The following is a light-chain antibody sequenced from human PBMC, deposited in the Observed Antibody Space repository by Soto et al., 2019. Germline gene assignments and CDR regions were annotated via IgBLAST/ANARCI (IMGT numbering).Light chain of an antibody. CDR2: DAP. CDR3: QQRSSWPIT. V-gene: IGKV3-11*01. CDR1: QSVSRY. Sequence: EIVLTQSPATLSLSPGERATLSCRASQSVSRYLAWYQQKPGQAPRLLIYDAPNRATGIPARFSGSGPGTDFTLTISSLEPEDFAVYYCQQRSSWPITFGQGTRLEIK. J-gene: IGKJ5*01.